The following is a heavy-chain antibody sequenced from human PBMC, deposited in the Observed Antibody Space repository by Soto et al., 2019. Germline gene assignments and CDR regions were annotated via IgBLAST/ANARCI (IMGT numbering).Heavy chain of an antibody. CDR1: GYTFTSYG. Sequence: QVQLVQSGAEVKKPGASVKVSCKASGYTFTSYGISWVRQAPGQGLEWMGWISAYNGNTNYAQKLQGRVTMTTDTSTSTAYMELRSLRSDDTAVYYCARGNEAEHYYDSSGRDAFDIWGQGTMVTVSS. CDR2: ISAYNGNT. V-gene: IGHV1-18*04. J-gene: IGHJ3*02. CDR3: ARGNEAEHYYDSSGRDAFDI. D-gene: IGHD3-22*01.